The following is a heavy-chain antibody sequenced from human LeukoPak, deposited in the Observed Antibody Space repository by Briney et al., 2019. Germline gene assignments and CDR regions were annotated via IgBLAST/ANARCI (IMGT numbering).Heavy chain of an antibody. V-gene: IGHV1-46*01. CDR3: ARDTSEGDYAWWFDP. J-gene: IGHJ5*02. D-gene: IGHD3-16*01. CDR1: GYSFTSHY. Sequence: ASVKVSCKASGYSFTSHYVHWVRQAPGQGLEWMGLINPRGTATRYAESLQGRLTLTRDLSTSTDYMELSSLRSDDTAVYFCARDTSEGDYAWWFDPWGQGTLVTVAS. CDR2: INPRGTAT.